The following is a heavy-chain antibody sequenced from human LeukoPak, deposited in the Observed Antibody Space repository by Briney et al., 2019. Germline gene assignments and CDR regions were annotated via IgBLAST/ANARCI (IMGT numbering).Heavy chain of an antibody. V-gene: IGHV1-69*04. J-gene: IGHJ4*02. CDR2: IIPILGIA. CDR3: ASYSSGWYGRFDY. Sequence: SVKVSCKASGGTFSSYAICWVRQAPGQGLEWMGRIIPILGIANYAQKFQGRVTITADKSTSTAYMELSSLRSEDTAVYYCASYSSGWYGRFDYWGQGTLVTVSS. CDR1: GGTFSSYA. D-gene: IGHD6-19*01.